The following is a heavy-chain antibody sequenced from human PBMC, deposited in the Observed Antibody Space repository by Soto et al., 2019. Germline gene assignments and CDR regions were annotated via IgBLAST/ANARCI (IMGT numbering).Heavy chain of an antibody. CDR2: SAGGNGNT. V-gene: IGHV1-3*01. CDR1: GDSFRSFD. Sequence: QVQLVQSGAEVKKPGASVKVSCKASGDSFRSFDVHWVRQAPGQGPEWMGRSAGGNGNTRYSEKFQDRLAISRDPRANTVYMALSGLIDEDTAVYYCARESDHYQDFFEHWCQGDLVIVSS. D-gene: IGHD1-26*01. J-gene: IGHJ4*02. CDR3: ARESDHYQDFFEH.